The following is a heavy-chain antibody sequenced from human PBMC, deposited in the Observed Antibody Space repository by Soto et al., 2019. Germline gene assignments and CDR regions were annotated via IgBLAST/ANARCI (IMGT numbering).Heavy chain of an antibody. CDR1: GFTFSSYA. D-gene: IGHD3-10*01. CDR3: AKDRPITMIRGALITGFDP. J-gene: IGHJ5*02. V-gene: IGHV3-23*01. CDR2: ISAGGGST. Sequence: GGSLRLSCAASGFTFSSYAMSWVRQAPGKGLKWVSAISAGGGSTYYADSVKGRFTISRDNSKNTLNLQMNSLRVEDTAVYYCAKDRPITMIRGALITGFDPWGQGTLVTVSS.